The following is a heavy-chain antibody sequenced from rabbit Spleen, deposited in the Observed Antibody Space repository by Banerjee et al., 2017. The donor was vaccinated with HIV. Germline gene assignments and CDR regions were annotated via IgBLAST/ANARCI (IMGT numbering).Heavy chain of an antibody. CDR1: GIDFTKYY. CDR2: IYAAKGST. J-gene: IGHJ3*01. CDR3: ARAIVPWLGLTRLDL. V-gene: IGHV1S43*01. Sequence: QEQLTETGGGLVQPGGSLTLSCKASGIDFTKYYITWVRQAPGKGLEWIGIIYAAKGSTDYASWVNGRFTISSDNARTTVDLKMTSLTAADTATYFCARAIVPWLGLTRLDLWGPGTLVTVS. D-gene: IGHD4-1*01.